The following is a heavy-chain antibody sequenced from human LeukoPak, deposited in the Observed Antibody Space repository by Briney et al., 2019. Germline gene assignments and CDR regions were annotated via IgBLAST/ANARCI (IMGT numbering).Heavy chain of an antibody. Sequence: GGSLRLSCAASGFTFSSYAMNWVRQAPGKGLEWVSGISNSGGSTYYADSVKGRFTIPRDNSKNTLYLQMNSLRAEDTAVYYCAKXTSSSFDYWGQGTLVTVSS. CDR1: GFTFSSYA. D-gene: IGHD6-6*01. V-gene: IGHV3-23*01. CDR2: ISNSGGST. J-gene: IGHJ4*02. CDR3: AKXTSSSFDY.